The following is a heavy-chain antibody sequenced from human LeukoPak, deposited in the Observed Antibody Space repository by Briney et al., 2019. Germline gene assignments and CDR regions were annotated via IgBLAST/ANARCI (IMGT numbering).Heavy chain of an antibody. J-gene: IGHJ4*02. Sequence: PGRSLRLSCAGSGFIFNNYAMHWVRQPPGKDLEWVSGISWNSGSIDYADSVKGRFTMSRDSSKNTLYLQMNSLGADDTAVYYCAREVISTPSYFDYWGQGILVTVSS. CDR1: GFIFNNYA. D-gene: IGHD2-2*01. CDR3: AREVISTPSYFDY. V-gene: IGHV3-9*01. CDR2: ISWNSGSI.